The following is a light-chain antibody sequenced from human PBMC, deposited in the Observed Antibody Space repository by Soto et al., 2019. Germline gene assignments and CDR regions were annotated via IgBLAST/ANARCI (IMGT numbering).Light chain of an antibody. V-gene: IGLV2-14*01. J-gene: IGLJ1*01. Sequence: QSALTQPASVSGSPGQSITISCTGTTNDVGGYSYVSWYQQHPGKAPKLVIYEVTNRPSGVSNRFSGSKSGNTASLTISGLQAEDDADYYCSSYTSSSTRVFGSGTKVTVL. CDR3: SSYTSSSTRV. CDR2: EVT. CDR1: TNDVGGYSY.